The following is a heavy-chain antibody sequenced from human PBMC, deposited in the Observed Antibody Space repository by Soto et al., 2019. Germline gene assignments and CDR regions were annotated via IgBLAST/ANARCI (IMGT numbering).Heavy chain of an antibody. CDR3: VSGYGYFEN. D-gene: IGHD3-22*01. Sequence: QVQLVESGGGVVQPGRSLRLSCAASGITFSNYGTHWVRQDPGKGLEWVAVIWYDGRDKYYADSVKGRFTISRDNSKNTLYLQMNSLTADDTAVYYCVSGYGYFENWGQGTLVTVSS. V-gene: IGHV3-33*01. J-gene: IGHJ4*02. CDR1: GITFSNYG. CDR2: IWYDGRDK.